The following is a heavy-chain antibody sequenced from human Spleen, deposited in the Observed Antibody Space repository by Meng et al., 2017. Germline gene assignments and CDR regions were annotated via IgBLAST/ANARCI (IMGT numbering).Heavy chain of an antibody. CDR1: GGSFSDYY. CDR2: INHSGST. CDR3: ARGPYSSGWYGITWSRKTDDAFDI. V-gene: IGHV4-34*01. Sequence: SETLSLTCVVSGGSFSDYYWSWIRQPPGKGLEWIGEINHSGSTNYNPSLASRATISVDTSQNNISLKLSAVTAADSAVYYCARGPYSSGWYGITWSRKTDDAFDIWGQGTVVTVSS. J-gene: IGHJ3*02. D-gene: IGHD6-19*01.